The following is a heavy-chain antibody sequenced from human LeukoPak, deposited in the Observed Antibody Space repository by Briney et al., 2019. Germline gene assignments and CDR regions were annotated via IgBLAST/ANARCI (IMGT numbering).Heavy chain of an antibody. Sequence: PGGSLRLSCAASGFTFDDYAMHWVRQAPGKGLEWVSGISWNSGSIGYADSVKGRFTISRDNAKNSLYLQMNSLRAEDTALYYCAKGSPTSIGRVGWFDPWGQGTLVTVSS. CDR2: ISWNSGSI. D-gene: IGHD3-16*01. J-gene: IGHJ5*02. V-gene: IGHV3-9*01. CDR3: AKGSPTSIGRVGWFDP. CDR1: GFTFDDYA.